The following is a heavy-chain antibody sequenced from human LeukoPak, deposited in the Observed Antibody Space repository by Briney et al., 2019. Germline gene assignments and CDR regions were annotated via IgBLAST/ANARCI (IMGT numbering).Heavy chain of an antibody. D-gene: IGHD1-26*01. V-gene: IGHV4-4*07. CDR1: GDSISSYY. Sequence: LETLSLTCTVSGDSISSYYWSWIRQPAGKGLEWLGRIYASGSTNYNPSLKSRVTMSVDTSKNQFSLKLSSVTAADTAVYYCARGRTPTTGDYWGQGTLVTVSS. J-gene: IGHJ4*02. CDR3: ARGRTPTTGDY. CDR2: IYASGST.